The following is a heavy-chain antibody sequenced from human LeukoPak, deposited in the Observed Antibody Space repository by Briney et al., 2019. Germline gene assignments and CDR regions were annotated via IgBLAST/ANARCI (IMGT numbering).Heavy chain of an antibody. CDR2: ISAYNGNT. CDR1: GYTFTSYG. D-gene: IGHD4-17*01. V-gene: IGHV1-18*01. Sequence: ASVKVSCKASGYTFTSYGISWVRQAPGQGIEWMGWISAYNGNTNYAQKLQGRVTMTTDTSTSTAYMELRSLRSDDTAVYYCARSRKTTVTTNPFDYWGQGTLVTVSS. J-gene: IGHJ4*02. CDR3: ARSRKTTVTTNPFDY.